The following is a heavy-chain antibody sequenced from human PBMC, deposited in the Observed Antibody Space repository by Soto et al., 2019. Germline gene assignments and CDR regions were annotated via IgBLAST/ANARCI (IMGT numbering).Heavy chain of an antibody. D-gene: IGHD5-12*01. Sequence: SETLSLTCFVSGGSITSSYWIWIRQPPGKGLEWIGYIYDSGNTNYNPSLKSRVTISVDTSKNQFSLKLSSVTAADTAVYYCARGSGYSGSSYWDYWGQGTLVTVS. CDR3: ARGSGYSGSSYWDY. V-gene: IGHV4-59*01. CDR2: IYDSGNT. J-gene: IGHJ4*02. CDR1: GGSITSSY.